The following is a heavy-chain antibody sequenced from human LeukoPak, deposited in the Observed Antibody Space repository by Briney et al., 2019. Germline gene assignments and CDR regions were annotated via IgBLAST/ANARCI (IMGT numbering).Heavy chain of an antibody. J-gene: IGHJ4*02. CDR1: GFTFSSYG. V-gene: IGHV3-30*18. CDR2: ISYDGSNK. D-gene: IGHD6-13*01. CDR3: AKDGPAAAGIDC. Sequence: PGRSLRLSCAASGFTFSSYGMHWVRQAPGKGLEWVAVISYDGSNKYYADSVKGRFTISRDNSKNTLYLQMNSLRAEDTAVYYCAKDGPAAAGIDCWGQGTLVTVSS.